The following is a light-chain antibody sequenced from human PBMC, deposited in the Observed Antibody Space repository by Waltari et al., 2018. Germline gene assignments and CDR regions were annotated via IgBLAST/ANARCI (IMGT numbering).Light chain of an antibody. V-gene: IGKV2-30*02. CDR2: KVS. CDR3: MQGTHWPLT. Sequence: DVVLTQSPLSLHVTLGQPASISCTSTQSLVHSDGNTYLAWFHQRPGQSPRRLIYKVSNRESGVPDRFSASGSGTDFTLKISRVEAEDVGVYYCMQGTHWPLTFGGGTKVEMK. CDR1: QSLVHSDGNTY. J-gene: IGKJ4*01.